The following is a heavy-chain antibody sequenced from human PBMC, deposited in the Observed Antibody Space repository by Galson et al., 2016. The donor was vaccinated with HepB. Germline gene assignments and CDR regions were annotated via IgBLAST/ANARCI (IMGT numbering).Heavy chain of an antibody. CDR2: LTGSGAHT. CDR3: VGGWYAY. V-gene: IGHV3-23*01. Sequence: SLRLSCAASGFTFNDYAMSWVRQAPGRGLEWVSGLTGSGAHTFYSDAVRGRFTISRDNSKDTLHLQMNSLRAEDTAVYYCVGGWYAYWGQGTLVTVSS. CDR1: GFTFNDYA. J-gene: IGHJ4*02. D-gene: IGHD6-19*01.